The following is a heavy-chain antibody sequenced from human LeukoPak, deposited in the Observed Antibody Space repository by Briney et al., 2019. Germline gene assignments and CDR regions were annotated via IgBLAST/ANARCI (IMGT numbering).Heavy chain of an antibody. Sequence: SETLSLTCAVYGGSFSGYYWSWIRQPPGKGLEWIGEINHSGSTNYNPSLKSRVTISVDTSTNQISLKMTSVTAADTAVYYCARGTTVPYWGQGTLVTVSS. V-gene: IGHV4-34*01. CDR2: INHSGST. CDR3: ARGTTVPY. J-gene: IGHJ4*02. CDR1: GGSFSGYY. D-gene: IGHD4-17*01.